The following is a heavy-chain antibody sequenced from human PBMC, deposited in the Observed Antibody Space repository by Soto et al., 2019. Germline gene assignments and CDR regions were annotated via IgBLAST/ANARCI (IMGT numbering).Heavy chain of an antibody. CDR2: FYYSGST. Sequence: PSENLSLTCTVSGGSISTGGYYWSWVRQHPGKGLEWIGYFYYSGSTYYNPSLKSRVTISVNTSKNQFSLKLSSVTAADTAVYYCARSVFPWGQGTLVTVSS. CDR3: ARSVFP. J-gene: IGHJ5*02. CDR1: GGSISTGGYY. V-gene: IGHV4-31*03.